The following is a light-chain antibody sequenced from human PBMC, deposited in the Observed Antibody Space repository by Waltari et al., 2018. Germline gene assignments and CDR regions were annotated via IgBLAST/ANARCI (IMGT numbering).Light chain of an antibody. Sequence: EIVMTQSPATLSVSPGERVTLSCWAGQSVSSNLAWYQQKPGQGPSLLVYEASTRAPGIPARFSGSGSGTEFTLTISSLPSEDFAIYYCQQYINWPSFTFGPGTKVDIK. CDR2: EAS. V-gene: IGKV3D-15*01. J-gene: IGKJ3*01. CDR1: QSVSSN. CDR3: QQYINWPSFT.